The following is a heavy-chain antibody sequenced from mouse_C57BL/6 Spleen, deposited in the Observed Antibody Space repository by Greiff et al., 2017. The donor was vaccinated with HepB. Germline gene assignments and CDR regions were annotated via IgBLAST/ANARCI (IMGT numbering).Heavy chain of an antibody. CDR1: GYTFTSYW. CDR3: ARNGPYAMDY. J-gene: IGHJ4*01. Sequence: QVQLQQSGAELVKPGASVKLSCKASGYTFTSYWMHWVKQRPGQGLEWIGMIHPNSGSTNYNEKFKSKTTLTVEKSSSTAYMKLSSLTSEDSAVYYCARNGPYAMDYWGQGTSVTVSS. CDR2: IHPNSGST. V-gene: IGHV1-64*01. D-gene: IGHD1-1*02.